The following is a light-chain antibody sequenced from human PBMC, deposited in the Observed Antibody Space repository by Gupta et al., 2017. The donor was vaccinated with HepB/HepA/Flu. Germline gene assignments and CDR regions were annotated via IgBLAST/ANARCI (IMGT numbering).Light chain of an antibody. Sequence: EIVLTQSPGTLSLSPGERATLSCRASQSFTRGYLAWYQQKPGQAPRLLTYGAYSRAAGIPDRFSGSESGTDFTLTINRLELEDFAVYYCQHYDYSIPLSFGGGTKVEMK. CDR3: QHYDYSIPLS. CDR2: GAY. J-gene: IGKJ4*01. V-gene: IGKV3-20*01. CDR1: QSFTRGY.